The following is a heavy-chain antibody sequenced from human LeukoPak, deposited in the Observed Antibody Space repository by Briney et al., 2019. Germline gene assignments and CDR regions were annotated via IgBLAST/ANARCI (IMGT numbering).Heavy chain of an antibody. V-gene: IGHV3-20*04. CDR3: ARGGYYYDSSTYIPY. Sequence: GSLRLSCAASGFTFGDYGMSWVRQAPGKGLEWVSGINWNGGSTGYADSVKGRFTISRDNAKNSLYLQMNSLRAEDTALYYCARGGYYYDSSTYIPYWGQGTLVTVSS. D-gene: IGHD3-22*01. J-gene: IGHJ4*02. CDR2: INWNGGST. CDR1: GFTFGDYG.